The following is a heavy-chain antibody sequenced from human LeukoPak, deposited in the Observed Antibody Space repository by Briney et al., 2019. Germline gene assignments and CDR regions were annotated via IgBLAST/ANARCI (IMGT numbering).Heavy chain of an antibody. Sequence: ASVKVSCKASGYTFTSYYMHWVRQAPGQGLEWMGIINPSGGSTSYAQKFQGRVTMTRDTSTSTVYMELSSLRSEDTAVYYCARAQLFSSSGSGGWFDPWGQGTLVTVSS. D-gene: IGHD3-10*01. J-gene: IGHJ5*02. CDR1: GYTFTSYY. CDR2: INPSGGST. V-gene: IGHV1-46*01. CDR3: ARAQLFSSSGSGGWFDP.